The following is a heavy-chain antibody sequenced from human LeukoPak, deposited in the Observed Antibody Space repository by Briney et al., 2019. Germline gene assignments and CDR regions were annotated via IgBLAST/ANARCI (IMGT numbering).Heavy chain of an antibody. CDR3: ARGQEIGDAFDI. J-gene: IGHJ3*02. Sequence: PSETLSLTCAVYGGSFSGYYWSWIRQPPGKGLEWIGEINHSGSTNYNLSLKSRVTISVDTSKNQFSLKLRSVTAADTAVYYCARGQEIGDAFDIWGQGTMVTVSS. V-gene: IGHV4-34*01. CDR2: INHSGST. CDR1: GGSFSGYY. D-gene: IGHD3-22*01.